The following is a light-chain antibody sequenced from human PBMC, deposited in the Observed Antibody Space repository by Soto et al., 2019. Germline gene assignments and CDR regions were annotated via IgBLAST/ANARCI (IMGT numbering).Light chain of an antibody. CDR2: WAS. CDR1: QSVLYSANNKNY. V-gene: IGKV4-1*01. Sequence: DIVMTQSPDSLAVSLGERATINCKSSQSVLYSANNKNYLAWYQQKPGRSPKLLIYWASTRESGVPDRFSGSGSGTDFPLTISSLQAEDVAVYYCQQYYSKYTFGQGTKLEIK. CDR3: QQYYSKYT. J-gene: IGKJ2*01.